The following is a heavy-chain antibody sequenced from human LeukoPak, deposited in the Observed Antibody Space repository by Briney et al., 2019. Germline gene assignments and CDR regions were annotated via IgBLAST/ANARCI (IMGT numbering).Heavy chain of an antibody. CDR3: ARGGDGYTTYWYFDL. Sequence: SETLSLTCTVSGGSIRSSSYYWGWIRQPPGKGLEWIGSIYFSGSTHYNPSLKSRVTMSVDTSKNQFSLKLSSVTAADTAVYYCARGGDGYTTYWYFDLWGRGTLVTVSS. V-gene: IGHV4-39*07. CDR2: IYFSGST. D-gene: IGHD5-24*01. CDR1: GGSIRSSSYY. J-gene: IGHJ2*01.